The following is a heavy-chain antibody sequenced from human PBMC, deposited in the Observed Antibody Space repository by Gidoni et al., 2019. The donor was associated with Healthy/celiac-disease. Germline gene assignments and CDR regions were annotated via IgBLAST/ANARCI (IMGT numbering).Heavy chain of an antibody. CDR1: GGSISSGDYY. D-gene: IGHD6-6*01. J-gene: IGHJ3*02. V-gene: IGHV4-30-4*01. CDR3: AREGYSSSGGGDAFDI. Sequence: QVQLQESGPGLVKPSQTLSLTCTVSGGSISSGDYYWSWIRQPPGKGLEWIGYIYYSGSTYYNPSLKSRVTISVDTSKTQFSLKLSSVTAADTAVYYCAREGYSSSGGGDAFDIWGQGTMVTVSS. CDR2: IYYSGST.